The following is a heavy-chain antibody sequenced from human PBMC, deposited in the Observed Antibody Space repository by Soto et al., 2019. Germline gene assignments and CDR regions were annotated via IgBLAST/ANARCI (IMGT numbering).Heavy chain of an antibody. CDR3: ARGQRFSDSFDP. V-gene: IGHV4-4*07. CDR1: GGAISGYY. Sequence: SETLSLTCTVSGGAISGYYWTWIRQSAGKGLEWIGRIYSSGGTKYNPSLKSRVTMSLDTSKNQFSLRLSSVTAADTTVYYCARGQRFSDSFDPWGQGTLVTVSS. J-gene: IGHJ5*02. CDR2: IYSSGGT. D-gene: IGHD3-3*01.